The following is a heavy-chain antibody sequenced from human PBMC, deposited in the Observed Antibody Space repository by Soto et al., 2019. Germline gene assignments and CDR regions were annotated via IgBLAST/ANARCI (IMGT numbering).Heavy chain of an antibody. CDR3: AREGVGTTVTTDAFDI. V-gene: IGHV1-46*01. D-gene: IGHD4-17*01. Sequence: ASVKVSCKASGYTFTSYYMHWVRQAPGQGLEWMGIINPSGGSTSYAQKFQGRVTMTRDTSTSTVYMELSSLRSEDTAVYYCAREGVGTTVTTDAFDIWGQGTMVTVSS. CDR1: GYTFTSYY. CDR2: INPSGGST. J-gene: IGHJ3*02.